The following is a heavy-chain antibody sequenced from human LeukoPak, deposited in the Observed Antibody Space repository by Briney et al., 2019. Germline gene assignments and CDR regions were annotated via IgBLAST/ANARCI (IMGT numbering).Heavy chain of an antibody. D-gene: IGHD3-22*01. CDR2: INHSGST. V-gene: IGHV4-34*01. J-gene: IGHJ5*02. Sequence: PSETLSLTCAVYGGSFSGYYWSWIRQPPGRGLEWIGEINHSGSTNYNPSLKSRVTISVDTSKNQFSLKLSSVTAADTAVYYCASSPYVYGAHISHSSGYYSSWGQGTLVTVSS. CDR3: ASSPYVYGAHISHSSGYYSS. CDR1: GGSFSGYY.